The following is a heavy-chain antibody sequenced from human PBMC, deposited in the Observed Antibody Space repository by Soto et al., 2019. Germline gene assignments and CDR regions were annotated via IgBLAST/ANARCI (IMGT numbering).Heavy chain of an antibody. Sequence: QVQLVESGGGLVKPGGSLRLSCAASGFSFSDNYMSWIRQAPGKGLEFVSYIGSSSSYTSYADSVKGRFTISRDNAKNXLXLQMNNLRAEDTAVYYCAREGGKQYDYFFGLDVWGQGTTVTVSS. V-gene: IGHV3-11*06. D-gene: IGHD1-1*01. CDR3: AREGGKQYDYFFGLDV. J-gene: IGHJ6*02. CDR1: GFSFSDNY. CDR2: IGSSSSYT.